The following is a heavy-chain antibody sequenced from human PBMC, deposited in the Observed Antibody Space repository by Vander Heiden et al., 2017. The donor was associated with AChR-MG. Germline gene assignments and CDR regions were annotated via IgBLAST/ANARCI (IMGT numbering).Heavy chain of an antibody. CDR2: IGTARDT. J-gene: IGHJ3*02. CDR3: ARGCSSGSCYYDAFDI. Sequence: EVQPVESGGGSVQPGGSPRLACDAPGFSFSSYDMHRVCQAAAQGLAWASAIGTARDTYYPGSVKGRFSISRDNAKTSLYLQMIRLRTGDTAVYYCARGCSSGSCYYDAFDIWGQGTMVTVSS. D-gene: IGHD2-15*01. V-gene: IGHV3-13*01. CDR1: GFSFSSYD.